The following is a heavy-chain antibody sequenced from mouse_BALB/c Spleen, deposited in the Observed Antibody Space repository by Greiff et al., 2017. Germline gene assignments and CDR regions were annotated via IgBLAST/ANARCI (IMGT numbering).Heavy chain of an antibody. CDR2: IWSDGST. CDR3: ARQGQLELRGYAMDY. CDR1: GFSLTSYG. V-gene: IGHV2-6-2*01. J-gene: IGHJ4*01. D-gene: IGHD3-2*01. Sequence: VQLQESGPDLVAPSQSLSITCTVSGFSLTSYGVHWVRQPPGKGLEWLVVIWSDGSTTYNSALKSRLSISKDKSKSQVFLKMNSLQTDDTAMYYCARQGQLELRGYAMDYWGQGTSVTVAS.